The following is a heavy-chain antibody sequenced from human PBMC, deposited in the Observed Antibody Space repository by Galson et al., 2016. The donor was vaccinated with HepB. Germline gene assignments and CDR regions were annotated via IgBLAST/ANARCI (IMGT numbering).Heavy chain of an antibody. CDR3: AKATMATKGAIDY. D-gene: IGHD5-12*01. V-gene: IGHV3-9*01. CDR2: ILWNGDI. Sequence: SLRLSCAASGFTFDDYAMHWVRQVPGRGLEWVSGILWNGDIGYADSVKGRFTVSRDNARNSLYLQMNSPRAEDTALYYCAKATMATKGAIDYWGQGTLVTVAP. CDR1: GFTFDDYA. J-gene: IGHJ4*02.